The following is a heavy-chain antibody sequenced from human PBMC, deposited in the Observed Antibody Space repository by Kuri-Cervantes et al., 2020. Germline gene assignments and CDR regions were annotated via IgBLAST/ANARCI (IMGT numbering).Heavy chain of an antibody. V-gene: IGHV3-53*01. J-gene: IGHJ6*02. CDR3: ARDCGGVSSCVPKEYYYGMDV. Sequence: GGSLRLSCAASGFSFSNYNMHWVRQAPGKGLEWVSVIYSGGSTYYADSVKGRFTISRDNSKNTLYLQMNSLRAEDTAVYYCARDCGGVSSCVPKEYYYGMDVWGQGTTVTVSS. D-gene: IGHD6-13*01. CDR1: GFSFSNYN. CDR2: IYSGGST.